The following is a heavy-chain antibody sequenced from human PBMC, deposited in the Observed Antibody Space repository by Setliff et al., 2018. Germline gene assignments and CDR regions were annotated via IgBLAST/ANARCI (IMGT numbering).Heavy chain of an antibody. Sequence: ASVKVSCKTSGFSFSTFGFSWVRQAPGQGLEWMGWISPYSGESNYAQKFQDRLTETADTSTKTTYMELRSLTSDDTAVYFCTRSRAPRVVLAADFDLWGQGTLVTVSS. V-gene: IGHV1-18*01. CDR2: ISPYSGES. D-gene: IGHD3-16*01. CDR1: GFSFSTFG. J-gene: IGHJ4*02. CDR3: TRSRAPRVVLAADFDL.